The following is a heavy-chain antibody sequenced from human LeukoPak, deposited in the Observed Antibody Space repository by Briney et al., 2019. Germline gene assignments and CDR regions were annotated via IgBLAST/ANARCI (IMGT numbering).Heavy chain of an antibody. CDR1: GFTFGDYA. CDR3: TRDRGAYNLYDY. D-gene: IGHD1-1*01. V-gene: IGHV3-49*01. J-gene: IGHJ4*02. CDR2: IRSKAYGETA. Sequence: GGSLRLSCTASGFTFGDYAMSWIRQAPGKGLEWVGFIRSKAYGETADYTASVKGRFTISRDDSKAIAYPQMNSLKTEDTAVYHCTRDRGAYNLYDYWGQGTLVTVSS.